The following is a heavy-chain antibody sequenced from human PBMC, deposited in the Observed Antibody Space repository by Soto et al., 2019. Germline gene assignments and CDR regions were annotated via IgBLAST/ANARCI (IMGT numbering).Heavy chain of an antibody. J-gene: IGHJ5*02. V-gene: IGHV3-30*18. D-gene: IGHD2-15*01. Sequence: QVQLVESGGGVVQPGRSLRLSCAASGFTFSSYGVHWVRQAPGKGLEWVAVISYDGSNKYYADSVKGRFTISRDNSKNTLYLQMNSLRAEDTAVYYCAKDLDCSGGSCYGENWFDPWGQGTLVTVSS. CDR1: GFTFSSYG. CDR3: AKDLDCSGGSCYGENWFDP. CDR2: ISYDGSNK.